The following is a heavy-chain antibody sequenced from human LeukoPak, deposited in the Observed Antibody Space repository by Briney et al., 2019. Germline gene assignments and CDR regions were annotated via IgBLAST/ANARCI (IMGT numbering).Heavy chain of an antibody. V-gene: IGHV3-23*01. J-gene: IGHJ5*02. Sequence: GGSLRLSCAASTFTFSRYWMHWVRQAPGKGLEWVSAISGSGGSTYYADSVKGRFTISRDNSKNTLYLQMNSLRAEDTAVYYCAKGRSRYSGGSLSWGQGTLVTVSS. CDR1: TFTFSRYW. CDR2: ISGSGGST. D-gene: IGHD2-15*01. CDR3: AKGRSRYSGGSLS.